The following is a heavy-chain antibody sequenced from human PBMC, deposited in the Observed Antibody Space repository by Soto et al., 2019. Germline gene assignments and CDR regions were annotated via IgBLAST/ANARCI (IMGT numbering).Heavy chain of an antibody. J-gene: IGHJ6*02. Sequence: SETLSLTCTVSGVSVSSGSYFWNWIRQPPGKGLEWIGYMYNTGSTVYNPSFKSRVTISVDTSKNQFSLKLNSVTAADTAVYYCARDLWGYCGTDCYPLDVWGQGTTVTVSS. V-gene: IGHV4-61*01. CDR2: MYNTGST. CDR3: ARDLWGYCGTDCYPLDV. CDR1: GVSVSSGSYF. D-gene: IGHD2-21*02.